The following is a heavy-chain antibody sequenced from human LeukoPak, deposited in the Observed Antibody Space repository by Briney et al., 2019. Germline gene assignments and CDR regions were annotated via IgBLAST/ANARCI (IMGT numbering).Heavy chain of an antibody. J-gene: IGHJ4*02. CDR3: KGAVAGTFDY. CDR1: GFTFNNYA. D-gene: IGHD6-19*01. V-gene: IGHV3-30-3*01. Sequence: PGGSLRLSCAASGFTFNNYAMHWVRQAPGKGLEWVAGISYDGSNKYYADSVKGRFTISRDNSKNTLYLQMNSLRAEDTAVYYCKGAVAGTFDYWGQGTLVTVSP. CDR2: ISYDGSNK.